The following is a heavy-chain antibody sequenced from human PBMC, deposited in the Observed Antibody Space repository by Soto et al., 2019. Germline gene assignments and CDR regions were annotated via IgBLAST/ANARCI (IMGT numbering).Heavy chain of an antibody. CDR3: ARDQIAVAGIDVLDI. CDR2: ISAYNGNT. V-gene: IGHV1-18*01. D-gene: IGHD6-19*01. J-gene: IGHJ3*02. Sequence: ASVKVSCKASGGTFSSYAISWVRQAPGQGLEWMGWISAYNGNTNYAQKLQGRVTMTTDTSTSTAYMELRSLRSDDTAVYYCARDQIAVAGIDVLDIRGQGTMVTDSS. CDR1: GGTFSSYA.